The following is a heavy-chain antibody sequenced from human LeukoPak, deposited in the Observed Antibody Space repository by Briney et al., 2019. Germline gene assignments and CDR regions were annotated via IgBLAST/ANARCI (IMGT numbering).Heavy chain of an antibody. CDR2: IYYSGST. J-gene: IGHJ4*02. CDR1: GGSMSSYY. V-gene: IGHV4-59*08. Sequence: SETLSLTCTVSGGSMSSYYWSWLRQPPGKGLEWIGYIYYSGSTNYNPSLKSRVTISVDTSKNPFSLKLSSVTAADTAVYYCAVMNGLTTFYWGQGTLVTVSS. CDR3: AVMNGLTTFY. D-gene: IGHD4-11*01.